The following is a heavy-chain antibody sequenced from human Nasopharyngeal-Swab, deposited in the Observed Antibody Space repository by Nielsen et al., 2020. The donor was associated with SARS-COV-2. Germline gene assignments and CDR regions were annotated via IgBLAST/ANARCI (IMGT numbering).Heavy chain of an antibody. Sequence: GESLKISCAASGFIFTNAWMSWVRQAPGKGLVWVSRVNQDGSRTDYADSVRGRFTISRDNAKNTLYLQMNSLRVEDTAVYYCVKHQGSSSDQWGQGTLVTVSS. V-gene: IGHV3-74*01. J-gene: IGHJ4*02. CDR3: VKHQGSSSDQ. CDR2: VNQDGSRT. CDR1: GFIFTNAW.